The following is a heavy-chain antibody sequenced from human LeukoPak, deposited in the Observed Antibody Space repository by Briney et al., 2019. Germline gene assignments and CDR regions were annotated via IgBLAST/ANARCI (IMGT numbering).Heavy chain of an antibody. J-gene: IGHJ3*02. D-gene: IGHD2-15*01. CDR3: ASCSGGSCYHDAFDI. Sequence: GGSLRLSCAASGFTFSSYSMNWVRQAPGKGLEWVSSISSSSSYIYYADSVKGRFTISRDNAKNSLYLQMNGLRAEDTAVYYCASCSGGSCYHDAFDIWGQGTMVTVSS. CDR1: GFTFSSYS. CDR2: ISSSSSYI. V-gene: IGHV3-21*01.